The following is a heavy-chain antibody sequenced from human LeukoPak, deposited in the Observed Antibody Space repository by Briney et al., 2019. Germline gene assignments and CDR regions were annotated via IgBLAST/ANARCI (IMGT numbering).Heavy chain of an antibody. CDR1: GFTFSIYW. CDR3: ARRDGYNSYYFDY. D-gene: IGHD5-24*01. V-gene: IGHV3-7*01. J-gene: IGHJ4*02. CDR2: IKQDGSEK. Sequence: GGSLRLSCAASGFTFSIYWMSWVRQAPGKGLEWVANIKQDGSEKYYVDSVKGRFTISKDNAKNSLYLQMNSLRAEDTAVYYCARRDGYNSYYFDYWGQGTLVTVSS.